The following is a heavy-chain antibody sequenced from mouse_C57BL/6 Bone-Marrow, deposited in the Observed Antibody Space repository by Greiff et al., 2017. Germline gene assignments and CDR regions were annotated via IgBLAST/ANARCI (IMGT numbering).Heavy chain of an antibody. D-gene: IGHD3-2*02. CDR1: GYTFTDYY. Sequence: EVQLQQSGPVLVKPGASVKMSCKASGYTFTDYYMNWVKQSHGKSLEWIGVINPYNGGTSYNQKFKGKATLTVDKSSSTAYMELNSLTSEDSAVYYCARRQLRLPCAMDYWGQGTSFTVSS. J-gene: IGHJ4*01. CDR3: ARRQLRLPCAMDY. CDR2: INPYNGGT. V-gene: IGHV1-19*01.